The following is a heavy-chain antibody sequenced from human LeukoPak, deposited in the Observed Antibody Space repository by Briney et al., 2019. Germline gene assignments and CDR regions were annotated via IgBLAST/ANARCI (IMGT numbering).Heavy chain of an antibody. D-gene: IGHD5-18*01. CDR1: GFTFSSYA. CDR3: ARVVQLWLLDEKDY. J-gene: IGHJ4*02. V-gene: IGHV3-7*03. Sequence: GGSLRLSCAASGFTFSSYAMSWVRQAPGKGLEWVANIKQDGGEKYYVDSVKGRFTISRDNAKNSLYLQMNSLRAEDMAVYYCARVVQLWLLDEKDYWGQGTLVTVSS. CDR2: IKQDGGEK.